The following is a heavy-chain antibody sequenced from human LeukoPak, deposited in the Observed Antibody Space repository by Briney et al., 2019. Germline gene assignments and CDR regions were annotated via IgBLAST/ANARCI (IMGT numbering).Heavy chain of an antibody. J-gene: IGHJ3*01. CDR1: GFSFSSYA. D-gene: IGHD2-21*02. Sequence: GGSLRLSCAASGFSFSSYAMSWVRQAPGKGPEWVSAISGIGDRLYYADSVKGRFTISRDNSKNTLNLQMDGLRAEDTAVYYCGRDPNGDYLGAFDFWGPGTMVAVSS. V-gene: IGHV3-23*01. CDR2: ISGIGDRL. CDR3: GRDPNGDYLGAFDF.